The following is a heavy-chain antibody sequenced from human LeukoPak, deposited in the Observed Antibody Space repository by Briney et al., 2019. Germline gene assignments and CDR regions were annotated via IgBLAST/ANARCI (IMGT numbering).Heavy chain of an antibody. J-gene: IGHJ5*02. D-gene: IGHD3-22*01. V-gene: IGHV4-4*07. CDR1: GGSISSYY. Sequence: KPSETLSLTCTVSGGSISSYYWSWIRQPAGKGLEWIGRIYTSGSTNYNPSLKSRVTMSVDTSKNQFSLKLSSVTAADTAVYYCARGGNYYDSSGYYNWFDPWGQGTLVTVSS. CDR2: IYTSGST. CDR3: ARGGNYYDSSGYYNWFDP.